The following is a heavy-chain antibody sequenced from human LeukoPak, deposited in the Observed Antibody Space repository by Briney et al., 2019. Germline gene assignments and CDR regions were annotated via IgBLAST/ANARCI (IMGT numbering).Heavy chain of an antibody. CDR3: AGDRGYLQFDY. CDR1: GFTFSRRW. V-gene: IGHV3-7*03. CDR2: IKEDGSQK. J-gene: IGHJ4*02. D-gene: IGHD3-10*01. Sequence: GSLRLSCSASGFTFSRRWMSWVRQAPGKGLEWLANIKEDGSQKYYGDSVKGRFTISGDNAENSLYLQLSSLRAEDTAMYYCAGDRGYLQFDYWGQGTLVTVSS.